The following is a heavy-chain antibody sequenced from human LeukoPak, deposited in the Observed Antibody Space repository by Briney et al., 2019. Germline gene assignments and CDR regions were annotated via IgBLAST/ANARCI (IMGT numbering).Heavy chain of an antibody. V-gene: IGHV1-18*01. D-gene: IGHD4-23*01. CDR3: ARVRMTTVVTPFDY. Sequence: GASVKVSCKASGYTFTSYGISWVRQAPGQGLEWMGWISAYNGNTNYAQKLQGRVTMTTDTSTSTAYMELRSLRSDDTAVYYCARVRMTTVVTPFDYWGQGTLVTVSS. CDR2: ISAYNGNT. J-gene: IGHJ4*02. CDR1: GYTFTSYG.